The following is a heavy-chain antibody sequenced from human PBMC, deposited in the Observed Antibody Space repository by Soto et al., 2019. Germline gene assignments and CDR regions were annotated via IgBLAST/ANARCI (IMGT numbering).Heavy chain of an antibody. V-gene: IGHV5-51*01. D-gene: IGHD1-26*01. CDR1: GNRFTSYW. CDR3: ARPGSGSNLAAFDI. Sequence: XESLKVSWQCSGNRFTSYWIGLVLKMPGKGLEWMGIIYPGDSDTRYSPSFQGQVTISADKSISTAYLQWSSLKASDTAMYYCARPGSGSNLAAFDIWGQGTMVTVSS. CDR2: IYPGDSDT. J-gene: IGHJ3*02.